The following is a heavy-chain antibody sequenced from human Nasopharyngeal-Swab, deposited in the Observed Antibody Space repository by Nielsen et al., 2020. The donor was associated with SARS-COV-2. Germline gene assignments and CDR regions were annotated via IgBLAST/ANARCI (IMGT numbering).Heavy chain of an antibody. D-gene: IGHD2-2*01. J-gene: IGHJ4*02. Sequence: VRQAPGKGLEWVSGISGGGGSTSYADSVKGRFTISRDNSKNTLYVQMNSLRAEDTAVYYCAKGGYCSSTSCKDFFDYWGQGTLVTVSS. CDR2: ISGGGGST. V-gene: IGHV3-23*01. CDR3: AKGGYCSSTSCKDFFDY.